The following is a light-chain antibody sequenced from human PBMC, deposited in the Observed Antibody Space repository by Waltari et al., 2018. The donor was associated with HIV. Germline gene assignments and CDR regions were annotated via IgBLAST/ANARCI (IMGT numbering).Light chain of an antibody. CDR1: LSVNTW. V-gene: IGKV1-5*03. J-gene: IGKJ5*01. CDR3: QQYDSDPS. Sequence: ILMTQSPSTLSAFVGDRVSLTCRASLSVNTWLAWYQQKPGRPPKLLIYKSSILQVGVPTRFSGSGSGTKVTLTITSLQPDDFATYYCQQYDSDPSFGQGTRL. CDR2: KSS.